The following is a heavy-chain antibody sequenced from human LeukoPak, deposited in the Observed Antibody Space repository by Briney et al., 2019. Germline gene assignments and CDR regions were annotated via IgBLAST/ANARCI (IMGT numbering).Heavy chain of an antibody. CDR1: GFTFTSSA. V-gene: IGHV1-58*01. J-gene: IGHJ4*02. CDR2: IVVGSGNT. D-gene: IGHD6-19*01. Sequence: GASVKVSCKASGFTFTSSAVQWVRQARGQRLEWIGWIVVGSGNTNYAQKFQERVTITRDMSTSTAYMELSSLRSEDTAVYYCAAPRVAGIFLDYWGQGTLVTVSS. CDR3: AAPRVAGIFLDY.